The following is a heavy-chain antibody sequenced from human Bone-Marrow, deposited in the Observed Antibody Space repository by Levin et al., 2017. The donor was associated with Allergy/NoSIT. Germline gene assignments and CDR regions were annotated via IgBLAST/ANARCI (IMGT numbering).Heavy chain of an antibody. CDR3: ARSDYGDYVDY. CDR2: ISSSGGTI. CDR1: GFTFSSYE. D-gene: IGHD4-17*01. Sequence: GGSLRLSCAASGFTFSSYEMNWVRQAPGKGLEWVSYISSSGGTIYYADSVKGRFTISRDNAKNSLYLQMNSLRAEDTAVYYCARSDYGDYVDYWGQGTLVTVSS. V-gene: IGHV3-48*03. J-gene: IGHJ4*02.